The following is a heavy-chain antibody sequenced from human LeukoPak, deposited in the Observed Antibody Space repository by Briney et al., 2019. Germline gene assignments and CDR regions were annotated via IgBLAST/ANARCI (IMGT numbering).Heavy chain of an antibody. CDR1: GFTFSSYG. Sequence: GGSLRLSCAASGFTFSSYGMHWVRQAPGKGLEYVSAISSNGGSTYYANSVKGRFTISRDNSKNTLYLQMGSLRAEDMAVYYCARGYTAMVTPFDYWGQGTLVTVSS. V-gene: IGHV3-64*01. CDR3: ARGYTAMVTPFDY. D-gene: IGHD5-18*01. CDR2: ISSNGGST. J-gene: IGHJ4*02.